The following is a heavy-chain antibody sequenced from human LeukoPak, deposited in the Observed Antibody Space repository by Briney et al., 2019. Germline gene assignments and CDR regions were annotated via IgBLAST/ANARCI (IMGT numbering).Heavy chain of an antibody. CDR3: ARDLRASGYSYGFLAFDI. Sequence: PSETLSLTCTVSGGSISSYYWSWIRQPPGKGLEWIGYIYYSGSTNYNPSLKSRVTISVDTSKNQFSLKLSSVTAADTAVYYCARDLRASGYSYGFLAFDIWGQGTMVTVSS. D-gene: IGHD5-18*01. J-gene: IGHJ3*02. CDR1: GGSISSYY. CDR2: IYYSGST. V-gene: IGHV4-59*01.